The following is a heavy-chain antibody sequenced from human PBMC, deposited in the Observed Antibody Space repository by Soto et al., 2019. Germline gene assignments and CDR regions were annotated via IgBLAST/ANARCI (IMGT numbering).Heavy chain of an antibody. Sequence: PSETLSLTCAFYGGSFSGYYWSWIRQPPGKGLEWIGEINHSGSSNYNPSLNSRVSISVDTSKNQFSLKLSSVTAADTAVYYCARGTGYDYVWGSYRANYYYGLDVWGQGTTVTVS. J-gene: IGHJ6*02. CDR3: ARGTGYDYVWGSYRANYYYGLDV. V-gene: IGHV4-34*01. CDR1: GGSFSGYY. D-gene: IGHD3-16*02. CDR2: INHSGSS.